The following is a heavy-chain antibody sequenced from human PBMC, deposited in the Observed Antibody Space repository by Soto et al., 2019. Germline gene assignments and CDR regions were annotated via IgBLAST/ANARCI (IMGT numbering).Heavy chain of an antibody. CDR3: ATGDSWAGAFEI. CDR2: INAGNGNT. Sequence: QVQLVQSGAEEKKPGASVKVSCKASGYTFTSYAMHWVRQAPGQRLEWMGWINAGNGNTKYSQKFQGRVTITRDTSASTAYMELSSLRSEDTAVYYCATGDSWAGAFEIWGQGTMVTVSS. V-gene: IGHV1-3*05. D-gene: IGHD3-22*01. J-gene: IGHJ3*02. CDR1: GYTFTSYA.